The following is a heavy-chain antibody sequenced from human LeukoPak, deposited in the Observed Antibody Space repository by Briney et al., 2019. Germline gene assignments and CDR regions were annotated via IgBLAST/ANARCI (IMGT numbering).Heavy chain of an antibody. V-gene: IGHV3-23*01. CDR2: ISGRGDSR. CDR1: GLNFSVYS. J-gene: IGHJ4*02. Sequence: GGSLRLSCVVTGLNFSVYSISWVRQPPGKGLEWVSSISGRGDSRYYAESVKGRFTISRDNSKSTLNLQMGSLRVEDTAIYYCVSFEYWGQGTLVTVSS. CDR3: VSFEY.